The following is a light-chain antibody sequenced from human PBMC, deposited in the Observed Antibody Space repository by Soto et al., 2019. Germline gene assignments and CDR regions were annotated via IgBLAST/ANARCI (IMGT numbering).Light chain of an antibody. CDR2: WAS. Sequence: DIVMTQSPDSLAVSLGERATINCKSSQSVLYSSNNKNYLAWYQQKPGQPPKLLIYWASTRESGVPDRFSGSGSGTDFALTISSLQAEDEAVYYCQQYYSPPPTFGQGTKLEIK. V-gene: IGKV4-1*01. CDR3: QQYYSPPPT. CDR1: QSVLYSSNNKNY. J-gene: IGKJ2*01.